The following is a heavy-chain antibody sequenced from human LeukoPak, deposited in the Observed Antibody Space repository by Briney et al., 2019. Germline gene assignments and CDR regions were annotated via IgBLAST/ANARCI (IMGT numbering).Heavy chain of an antibody. CDR2: IYTSGST. Sequence: SETLSLTCTVSGGSISSGSYYRSWVRQPAGKGLEWIGRIYTSGSTNYNPSLKSRVTISVDTSKNQFSLKLSSVTAADTAVYYCARDREQQLARGWFDPWGQGTLVTVSS. CDR3: ARDREQQLARGWFDP. CDR1: GGSISSGSYY. J-gene: IGHJ5*02. V-gene: IGHV4-61*02. D-gene: IGHD6-13*01.